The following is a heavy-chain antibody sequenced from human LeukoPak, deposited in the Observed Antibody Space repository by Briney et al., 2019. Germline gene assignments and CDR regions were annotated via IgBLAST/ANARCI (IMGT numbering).Heavy chain of an antibody. J-gene: IGHJ1*01. D-gene: IGHD6-25*01. Sequence: GGSLRLSCAASGFTFSSYAMSWVRQAPGKGLEWVSAISGSGGSTYYADSVKGRFTISRDNAKNSVCLQMNSLRAEDTAVYYCARRMAASATGGRFQDWGQGSLVTVSS. V-gene: IGHV3-23*01. CDR1: GFTFSSYA. CDR2: ISGSGGST. CDR3: ARRMAASATGGRFQD.